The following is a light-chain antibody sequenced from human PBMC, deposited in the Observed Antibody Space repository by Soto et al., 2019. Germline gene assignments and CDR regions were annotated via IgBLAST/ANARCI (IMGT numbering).Light chain of an antibody. CDR2: GNS. CDR3: QSYDSSLSQVV. J-gene: IGLJ2*01. Sequence: QAVVTQPPSVSGAPGQRVTISCTGSSSNIGAGYDVHWYQQLPGTAPKLLIYGNSNRPSGVPDRFSGSKSGTSASLAITGLQAEDEAGYYCQSYDSSLSQVVFGGGTKLTVL. CDR1: SSNIGAGYD. V-gene: IGLV1-40*01.